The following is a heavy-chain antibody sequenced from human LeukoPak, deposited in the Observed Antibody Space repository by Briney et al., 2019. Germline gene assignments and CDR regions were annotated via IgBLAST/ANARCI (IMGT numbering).Heavy chain of an antibody. CDR3: AKDHDSSGCDY. J-gene: IGHJ4*02. D-gene: IGHD3-22*01. Sequence: GGSLRLSCAASGFTFSSYWMHWVRQAPGKGLVWVSRINSDGSSTSYADSVKGRFTISRDNAKNTLYLQMNSLRAEDTAVYYCAKDHDSSGCDYWGQGTLVTVSS. CDR2: INSDGSST. CDR1: GFTFSSYW. V-gene: IGHV3-74*01.